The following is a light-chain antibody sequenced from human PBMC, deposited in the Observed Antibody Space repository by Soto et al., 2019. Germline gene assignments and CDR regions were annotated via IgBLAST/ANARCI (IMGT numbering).Light chain of an antibody. V-gene: IGKV3-15*01. Sequence: EIVLTQSPGTLSLYPGDTATLSCRASQSLGSDLAWYQQKPGQAPRLLIFGASARPTGIPARISGSGSGTEFTLTISSLRSEDFAVYFCQQYYNWPRTFGQGTKVDIK. J-gene: IGKJ1*01. CDR1: QSLGSD. CDR2: GAS. CDR3: QQYYNWPRT.